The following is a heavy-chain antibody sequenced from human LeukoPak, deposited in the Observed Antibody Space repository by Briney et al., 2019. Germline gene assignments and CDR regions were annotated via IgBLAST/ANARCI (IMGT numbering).Heavy chain of an antibody. V-gene: IGHV4-34*01. CDR2: INHSGST. D-gene: IGHD1-26*01. Sequence: SETLSFTCAVYGGSFSGYYWSWIRQPPGKGLEWIGEINHSGSTNYNPSLMSRVTISVDTSKNQFSLRLSSVTAAGTAVYYCARGPDSGSYYAWFDPWGQGTLVTVSS. CDR3: ARGPDSGSYYAWFDP. J-gene: IGHJ5*02. CDR1: GGSFSGYY.